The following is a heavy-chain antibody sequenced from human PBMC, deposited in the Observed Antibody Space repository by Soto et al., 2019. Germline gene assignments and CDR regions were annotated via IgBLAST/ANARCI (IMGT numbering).Heavy chain of an antibody. Sequence: QVHLVQSGAEVRKPGASVKVSCKASVYTFSSYAMHWVRQAPGQRLEWMGWINAGYGNTKASQKFQDRVTISRDTSASTAYMELTSLRSEATAVYYCARDTGDGTFDFWGQGTLVTVSS. CDR2: INAGYGNT. D-gene: IGHD7-27*01. V-gene: IGHV1-3*01. CDR1: VYTFSSYA. J-gene: IGHJ4*02. CDR3: ARDTGDGTFDF.